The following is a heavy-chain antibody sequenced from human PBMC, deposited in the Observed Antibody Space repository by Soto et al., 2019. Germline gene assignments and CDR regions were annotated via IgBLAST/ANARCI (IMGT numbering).Heavy chain of an antibody. CDR3: AREVPAAGSNWFDP. CDR1: GGTFSSYT. J-gene: IGHJ5*02. Sequence: QVQLVQSGAEVKKPGSSVKVSCKASGGTFSSYTITWVRQAPGQGLEWMGRIIPILSIANYAQKFQGRVTITADKSTTTAYMELRSMRSEDTAVYYCAREVPAAGSNWFDPWGQGTLVTVSS. D-gene: IGHD6-13*01. CDR2: IIPILSIA. V-gene: IGHV1-69*08.